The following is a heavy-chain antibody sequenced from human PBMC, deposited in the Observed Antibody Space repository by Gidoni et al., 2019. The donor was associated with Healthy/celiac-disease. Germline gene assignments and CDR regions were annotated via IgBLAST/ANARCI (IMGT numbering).Heavy chain of an antibody. Sequence: EVQLVESGGGLVKPGGSLRLSCAASGFPFSNAWMNWVRQAPGKGLEWVGRIKSKTDGGTTDYAAPVKGRFTISREDSKNTLYLQMNSLKTEDTAVYYCTTNNGLWELLHSVGYWGQGTLVTVSS. D-gene: IGHD1-26*01. CDR2: IKSKTDGGTT. V-gene: IGHV3-15*07. J-gene: IGHJ4*02. CDR3: TTNNGLWELLHSVGY. CDR1: GFPFSNAW.